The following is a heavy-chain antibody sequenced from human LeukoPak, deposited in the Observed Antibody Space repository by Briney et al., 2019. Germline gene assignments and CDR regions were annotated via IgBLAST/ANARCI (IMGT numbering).Heavy chain of an antibody. CDR1: GFTFRSYT. Sequence: GGSLRLSCAASGFTFRSYTMNWVRQAPGKGLEWVSAISGSGGSTYYADSVKGRFTISRDNSKNTLYLQMNSLRAEDTAVYYCAKEVYYDSSGLDYWGQGTLVTVSS. V-gene: IGHV3-23*01. CDR3: AKEVYYDSSGLDY. CDR2: ISGSGGST. J-gene: IGHJ4*02. D-gene: IGHD3-22*01.